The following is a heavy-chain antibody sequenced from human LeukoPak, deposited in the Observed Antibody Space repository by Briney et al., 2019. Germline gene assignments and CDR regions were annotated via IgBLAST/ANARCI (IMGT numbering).Heavy chain of an antibody. D-gene: IGHD4-17*01. CDR1: GFTVSSNY. CDR3: ARVDYGDYGFDY. Sequence: GGSLRLSCAASGFTVSSNYMSWVRQAPGKGLEWVSVIYSGGSTYYADSVQGRFTISRDNSKNTLYLQMNSLRAEDTAVYYCARVDYGDYGFDYWGQGTLVTVSS. V-gene: IGHV3-66*01. CDR2: IYSGGST. J-gene: IGHJ4*02.